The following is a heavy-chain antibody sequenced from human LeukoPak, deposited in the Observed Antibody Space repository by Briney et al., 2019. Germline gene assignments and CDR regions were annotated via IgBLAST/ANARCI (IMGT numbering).Heavy chain of an antibody. CDR2: ISSSGSTI. Sequence: GGSLRLSCAASGFTFSSYWMSWVRQAPGKGLEWVSYISSSGSTIYYADSVKGRFTISRDNAKNSLYLQMNSLRAEDTAVYYCARERYYDFWSGYLDYYMDVWGKGTTVTVSS. J-gene: IGHJ6*03. D-gene: IGHD3-3*01. CDR3: ARERYYDFWSGYLDYYMDV. CDR1: GFTFSSYW. V-gene: IGHV3-48*04.